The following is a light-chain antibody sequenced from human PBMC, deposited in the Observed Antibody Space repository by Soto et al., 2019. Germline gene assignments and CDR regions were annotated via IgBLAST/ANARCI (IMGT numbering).Light chain of an antibody. Sequence: DIQMTQSPSSLSASVGDRVTITCRASQNIANYLNWYQQKPGKAPKLLIYAASSLQSGVPSRFSGSGSGTDFTLTISSLQPEDFATFYCQQSYSSPFTFGPGTKVDI. CDR1: QNIANY. J-gene: IGKJ3*01. CDR2: AAS. CDR3: QQSYSSPFT. V-gene: IGKV1-39*01.